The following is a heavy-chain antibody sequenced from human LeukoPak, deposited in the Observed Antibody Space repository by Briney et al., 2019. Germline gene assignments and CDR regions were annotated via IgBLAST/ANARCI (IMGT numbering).Heavy chain of an antibody. CDR3: AKDSRGGNPCGIDY. J-gene: IGHJ4*02. V-gene: IGHV3-53*01. Sequence: PGGSLRLSCAASGFSVSSIYMNWVRQAPGKGLEWVSVIYSDGTTYYADSVKGRFAISRDNSKNTLYLQMNSLRAEDTAVYYCAKDSRGGNPCGIDYWGQGTLVTVSS. D-gene: IGHD4-23*01. CDR2: IYSDGTT. CDR1: GFSVSSIY.